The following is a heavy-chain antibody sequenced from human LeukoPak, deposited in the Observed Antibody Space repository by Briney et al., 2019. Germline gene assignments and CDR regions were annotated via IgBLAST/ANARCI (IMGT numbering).Heavy chain of an antibody. CDR2: IYYSGST. CDR1: GGSFSGYY. V-gene: IGHV4-39*01. CDR3: ARQVGITIFGVVTNNEDDHDY. Sequence: SETLSLTCAVYGGSFSGYYWGWIRQPPGKGLEWIGSIYYSGSTYYNPSLKSRVTISVDTSKNQFSLKLSSVTAADTAVYYCARQVGITIFGVVTNNEDDHDYWGQGTLVTVSS. D-gene: IGHD3-3*01. J-gene: IGHJ4*02.